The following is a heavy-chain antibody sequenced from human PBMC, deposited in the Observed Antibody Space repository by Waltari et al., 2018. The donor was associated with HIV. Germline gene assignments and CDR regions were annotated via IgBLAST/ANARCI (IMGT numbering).Heavy chain of an antibody. V-gene: IGHV4-38-2*01. CDR3: TRGPIEGRPETCYAQCGLYV. D-gene: IGHD3-16*01. Sequence: QLRESGPGLVKPSETLSLDCAVSGPSLTTAYLWGWVRQSPGTTLEWMWSLDETGQAFISPSRKMRVVRSRDTSKNQCSLQLWSVTAADTATYYCTRGPIEGRPETCYAQCGLYVWGQGIAVTVSS. CDR1: GPSLTTAYL. J-gene: IGHJ6*02. CDR2: LDETGQA.